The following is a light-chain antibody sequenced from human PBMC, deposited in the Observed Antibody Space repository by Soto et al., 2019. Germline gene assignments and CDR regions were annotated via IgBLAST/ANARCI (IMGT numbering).Light chain of an antibody. Sequence: DIVLTQSPATLSLSPGERATLSCGASQTVSSIYLACYQQTPGLAPRLLIYDASSRATGIPDRFSGSGSGTDFTLTISSLEPEDFAVYYCQQYGSSPYTFGQGTKLEIK. J-gene: IGKJ2*01. V-gene: IGKV3D-20*01. CDR3: QQYGSSPYT. CDR2: DAS. CDR1: QTVSSIY.